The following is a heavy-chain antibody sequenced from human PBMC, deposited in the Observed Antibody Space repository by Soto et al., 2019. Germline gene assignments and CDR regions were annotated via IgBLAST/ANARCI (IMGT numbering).Heavy chain of an antibody. CDR1: GGSFTSNNW. J-gene: IGHJ4*02. CDR2: IYRTGST. V-gene: IGHV4-4*02. Sequence: SETLSLTRAVSGGSFTSNNWWTWVRQPPGQGLEWIGEIYRTGSTNYNPSLKSRVTISLDKSENQFSLKVTSLTAADTAVYYCASRDPGTSVDYWGQGTLVTVSS. D-gene: IGHD1-7*01. CDR3: ASRDPGTSVDY.